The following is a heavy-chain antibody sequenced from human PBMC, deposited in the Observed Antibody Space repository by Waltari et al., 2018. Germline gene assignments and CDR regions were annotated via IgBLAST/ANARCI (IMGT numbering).Heavy chain of an antibody. CDR1: GFTFDDYA. Sequence: EVQLVESGGGLVQPGRSLRLSCAASGFTFDDYAMHWVRPAPGKGLEWVSGISWNSGSIGYADSVKGRFTISRDNAKNSLYLQMNSLRAEDTALYYCAKDPSSWLSHWFDPWGQGTLVTVSS. CDR2: ISWNSGSI. J-gene: IGHJ5*02. V-gene: IGHV3-9*01. D-gene: IGHD2-2*01. CDR3: AKDPSSWLSHWFDP.